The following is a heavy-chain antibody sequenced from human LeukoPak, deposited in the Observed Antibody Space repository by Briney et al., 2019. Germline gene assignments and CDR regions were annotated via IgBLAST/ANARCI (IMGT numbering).Heavy chain of an antibody. CDR2: INPKTGGT. CDR3: AREQSDVGIWFGSGYDF. Sequence: ASVKVSCKTSGYTFIDNYIHWMGQAPGRGLEWVAWINPKTGGTNFAPKFQDRVSLTTDTSITTAFMEVGSLRFDDTAVYYCAREQSDVGIWFGSGYDFCGQGTLIAVSS. V-gene: IGHV1-2*02. D-gene: IGHD3-10*01. J-gene: IGHJ4*02. CDR1: GYTFIDNY.